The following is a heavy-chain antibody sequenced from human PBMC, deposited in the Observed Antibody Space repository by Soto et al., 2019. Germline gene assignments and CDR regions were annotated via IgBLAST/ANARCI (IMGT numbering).Heavy chain of an antibody. CDR1: SDAIINYY. V-gene: IGHV4-59*01. CDR2: VHESGST. Sequence: SETLSLTVRVSSDAIINYYWIWIRQTPGRGLDCIGCVHESGSTYYNPSLKGRVTISLHTSKSQFSLSLRSATAADTATYYCARGTRALITSFFAYWGQGISVTVSS. J-gene: IGHJ4*02. D-gene: IGHD1-20*01. CDR3: ARGTRALITSFFAY.